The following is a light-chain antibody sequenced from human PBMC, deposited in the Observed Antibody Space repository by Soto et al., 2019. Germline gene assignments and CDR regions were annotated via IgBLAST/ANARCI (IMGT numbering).Light chain of an antibody. CDR2: GAS. CDR1: QSVSSSY. J-gene: IGKJ5*01. CDR3: QQYGSSHRT. Sequence: EIVLTQSPGTLSLSPGERATISCRASQSVSSSYLAWYQQKPGQAPRLLIYGASSRATGIPDRFSGSGSGTDFTLTISRLEPEDFAVYYCQQYGSSHRTFGQGTRLEIK. V-gene: IGKV3-20*01.